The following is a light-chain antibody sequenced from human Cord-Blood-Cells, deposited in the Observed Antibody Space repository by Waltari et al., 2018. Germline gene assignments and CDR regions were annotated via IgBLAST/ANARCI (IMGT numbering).Light chain of an antibody. V-gene: IGLV2-14*01. CDR1: SRDVGRYNY. CDR3: SAYTGSSTWV. Sequence: QSALTQPASVSGSPGQSITISCSGTSRDVGRYNYVSWYQQHPGKAPKFLLYDVRKRPSGSASRSSGAKSGKTASLPISGLQAEDEADYYCSAYTGSSTWVFGGGTKLTVL. J-gene: IGLJ3*02. CDR2: DVR.